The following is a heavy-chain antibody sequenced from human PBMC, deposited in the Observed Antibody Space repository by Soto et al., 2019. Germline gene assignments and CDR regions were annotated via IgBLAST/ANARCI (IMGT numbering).Heavy chain of an antibody. CDR2: IHQYGSDK. V-gene: IGHV3-7*01. D-gene: IGHD1-26*01. CDR3: ARYRVGTPENTYFDP. Sequence: EVQLVESGGGLVQPGGSLRLSCAASGFTFNSFWMNWVRQAPGKGLAWVANIHQYGSDKYYVDSVKGRFTISRDNAKNSLYLQRNTLRAEDTAVYYCARYRVGTPENTYFDPWGQGTLVAVSS. J-gene: IGHJ5*02. CDR1: GFTFNSFW.